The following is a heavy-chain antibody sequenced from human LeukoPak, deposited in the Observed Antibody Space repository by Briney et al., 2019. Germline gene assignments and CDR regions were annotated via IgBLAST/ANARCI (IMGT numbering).Heavy chain of an antibody. CDR2: ISGSGGSP. V-gene: IGHV3-23*01. J-gene: IGHJ4*02. CDR3: VRERYCSGTSCFELGC. Sequence: PGGSLRLSCAASGFTFRSYAMSWVRQAPGKGLEWVSGISGSGGSPYHADSVKGRFTISRDNSKNTLLLQMNSLRAEDTAVYYCVRERYCSGTSCFELGCWGQGTLVTVSS. D-gene: IGHD2-2*01. CDR1: GFTFRSYA.